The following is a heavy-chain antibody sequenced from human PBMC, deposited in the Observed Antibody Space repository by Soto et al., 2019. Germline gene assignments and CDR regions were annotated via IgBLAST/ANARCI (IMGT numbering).Heavy chain of an antibody. V-gene: IGHV5-51*01. CDR1: GYSFASYW. D-gene: IGHD6-19*01. Sequence: GDSLKISCKGSGYSFASYWLGWVRQMRGKGLEWMGIIYPGDSDTRYSPSFQGQVTISADKSISTAYLQWSSLTASDTAMYYCARRFLYSLGCELLDYWGQGTLVTVCS. J-gene: IGHJ4*02. CDR3: ARRFLYSLGCELLDY. CDR2: IYPGDSDT.